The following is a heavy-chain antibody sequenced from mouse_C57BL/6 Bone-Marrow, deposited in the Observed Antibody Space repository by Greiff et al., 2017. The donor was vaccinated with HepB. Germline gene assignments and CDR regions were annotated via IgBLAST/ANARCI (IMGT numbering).Heavy chain of an antibody. CDR2: IDPSDSYT. V-gene: IGHV1-59*01. CDR3: ARWGYGSSYHY. CDR1: GYTFTSYW. D-gene: IGHD1-1*01. Sequence: QVQLQQPGAELVRPGTSVKLSCKASGYTFTSYWMHWVKQRPGQGLEWIGVIDPSDSYTNYKQKFKGKATLTVDTSSSTAYMQLSSLTSEDSAVYYCARWGYGSSYHYWGQGTTLTVSS. J-gene: IGHJ2*01.